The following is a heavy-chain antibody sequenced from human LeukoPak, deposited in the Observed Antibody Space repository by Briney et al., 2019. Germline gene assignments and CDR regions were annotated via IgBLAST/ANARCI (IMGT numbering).Heavy chain of an antibody. CDR2: ISYDGSNN. CDR1: VFTFSSYA. CDR3: AKDGPGYCSGGSCYAFDY. V-gene: IGHV3-30*19. Sequence: GGSLRLSCAASVFTFSSYAMNWVRQAPAKGLEWVAVISYDGSNNYYADSVKCRFTISRDNSKNTLYLQMNSMRAEDTAVYYCAKDGPGYCSGGSCYAFDYWGQGTLVTVSS. D-gene: IGHD2-15*01. J-gene: IGHJ4*02.